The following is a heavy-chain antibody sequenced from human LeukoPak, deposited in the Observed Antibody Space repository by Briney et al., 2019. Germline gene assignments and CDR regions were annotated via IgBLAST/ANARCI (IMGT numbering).Heavy chain of an antibody. CDR2: ISGSGGST. Sequence: GGSLRLSCAASGFTFSSYAMSWVRQAPGKGLEWVSAISGSGGSTYYADSVKGRFTISRDNSKNTLYLQMNSLRAEDTAVYYCAKDRSAYDFWSGYFDYWGQGTLVTVSS. CDR3: AKDRSAYDFWSGYFDY. CDR1: GFTFSSYA. D-gene: IGHD3-3*01. V-gene: IGHV3-23*01. J-gene: IGHJ4*02.